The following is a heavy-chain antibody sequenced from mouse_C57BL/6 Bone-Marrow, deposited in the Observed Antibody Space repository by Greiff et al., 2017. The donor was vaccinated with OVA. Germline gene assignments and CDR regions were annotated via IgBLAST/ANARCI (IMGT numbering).Heavy chain of an antibody. CDR1: GYTFTDYY. CDR3: ARTTMVTTRGYYFDY. D-gene: IGHD2-2*01. Sequence: VQLQQSGPELVKPGASVKISCKASGYTFTDYYMNWVKQSHGKSLEWIGDINPNNGGTSYNQKFKGKATLTVDKSSSPAYMELRSLTSEDSAVYYCARTTMVTTRGYYFDYWGQGTTLTVSS. CDR2: INPNNGGT. V-gene: IGHV1-26*01. J-gene: IGHJ2*01.